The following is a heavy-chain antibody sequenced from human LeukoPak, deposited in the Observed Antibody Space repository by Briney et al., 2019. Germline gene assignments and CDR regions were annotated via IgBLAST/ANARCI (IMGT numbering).Heavy chain of an antibody. J-gene: IGHJ6*03. D-gene: IGHD6-13*01. CDR3: ATLDWEQLGTPYYYYYYMDV. CDR2: IRYDGSNK. V-gene: IGHV3-30*02. CDR1: GFTFSSYG. Sequence: PGGSLRLSCAASGFTFSSYGMHWVRQAPGKGLEWVAFIRYDGSNKYYADSVKGRFTISRDNSKNTLYLQMNSLRAEDTAVYYCATLDWEQLGTPYYYYYYMDVWGKGTTVTISS.